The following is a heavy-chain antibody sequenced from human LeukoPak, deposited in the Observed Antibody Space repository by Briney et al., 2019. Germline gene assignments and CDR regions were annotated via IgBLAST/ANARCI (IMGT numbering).Heavy chain of an antibody. J-gene: IGHJ4*02. CDR3: ARSPSPGIAAFNY. D-gene: IGHD6-13*01. CDR1: GGSISSGGYY. CDR2: NYYSGST. V-gene: IGHV4-31*03. Sequence: SQTLSLTCTVSGGSISSGGYYWSWIRQHPGKGLEWIGYNYYSGSTYYNPSLKSRVTISVDTSKNQFSLKLSSVTAADTAVYYCARSPSPGIAAFNYWGQGTLVTVSS.